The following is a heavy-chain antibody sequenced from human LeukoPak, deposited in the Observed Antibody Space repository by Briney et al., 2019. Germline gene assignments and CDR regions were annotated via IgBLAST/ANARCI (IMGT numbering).Heavy chain of an antibody. CDR1: GGSFSGYY. D-gene: IGHD3-10*01. CDR3: ARGLRGSGSYYGY. J-gene: IGHJ4*02. Sequence: SETLSLTCAVYGGSFSGYYWSWIRQPPGKGLEWIGEINHSGSTNYNPSLESRVTISVDTSKNQFSLKLSSVTAADTAVYYCARGLRGSGSYYGYWGQGTLVTVSS. CDR2: INHSGST. V-gene: IGHV4-34*01.